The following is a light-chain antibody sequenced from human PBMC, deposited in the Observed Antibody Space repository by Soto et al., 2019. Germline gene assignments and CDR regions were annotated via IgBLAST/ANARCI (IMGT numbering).Light chain of an antibody. V-gene: IGKV3-20*01. J-gene: IGKJ1*01. Sequence: EILLTQYPGTLSLSPGERASLSWGASQSFGGSYLAWYQQKPRHAPRLLIYGASTRATGIPDRLSGSASGTNFPLTVSRLAPEDSAVYYCQQYGRPRTFGHGTKVDIK. CDR2: GAS. CDR1: QSFGGSY. CDR3: QQYGRPRT.